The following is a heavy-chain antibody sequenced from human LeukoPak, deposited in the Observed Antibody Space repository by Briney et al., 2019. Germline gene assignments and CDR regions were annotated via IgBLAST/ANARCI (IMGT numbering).Heavy chain of an antibody. CDR3: ARVRGDYYDSSGSNWFDP. V-gene: IGHV1-18*01. CDR2: ISAYNGNT. Sequence: ASVKVSCKASGYTFTSYGISWVRQAPGQGLEWMGWISAYNGNTNYAQKLQGRVTMTTDISTSTAYMELRSLRSDDTAVYYCARVRGDYYDSSGSNWFDPWGQGTLVTVSS. CDR1: GYTFTSYG. D-gene: IGHD3-22*01. J-gene: IGHJ5*02.